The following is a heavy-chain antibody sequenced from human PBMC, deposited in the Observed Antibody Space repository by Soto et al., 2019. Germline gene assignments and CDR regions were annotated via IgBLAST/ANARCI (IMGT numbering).Heavy chain of an antibody. V-gene: IGHV2-5*02. CDR1: GFSLSTRGVG. J-gene: IGHJ4*02. CDR2: IYWDDDK. CDR3: SHKGGGDRILDY. D-gene: IGHD3-16*01. Sequence: QITLKESGPPLVKPTQTLTLTCTFSGFSLSTRGVGVGWIRQPPGKALEWLALIYWDDDKRYSPSLKSRLTITKDPSKKQVGLKMTNMGPVDTATYYWSHKGGGDRILDYWGQGTLVTVSS.